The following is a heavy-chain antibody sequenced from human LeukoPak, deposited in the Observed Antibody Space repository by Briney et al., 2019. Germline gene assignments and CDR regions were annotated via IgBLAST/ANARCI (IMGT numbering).Heavy chain of an antibody. J-gene: IGHJ5*02. CDR2: IIPIFGTA. CDR1: GGTFSSYA. V-gene: IGHV1-69*13. D-gene: IGHD3-3*01. CDR3: SSWFWVGYNCSAP. Sequence: ASVKVSCKASGGTFSSYAISWVRQAPGQGLEWMGGIIPIFGTANYAQKFQGRVTITADESTSTAYMELSSLRSEDTAGYYCSSWFWVGYNCSAPWGQEPLVTVSS.